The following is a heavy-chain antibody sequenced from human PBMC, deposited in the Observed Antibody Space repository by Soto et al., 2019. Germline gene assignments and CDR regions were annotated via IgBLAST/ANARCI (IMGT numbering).Heavy chain of an antibody. V-gene: IGHV4-59*01. CDR2: IYYSGST. J-gene: IGHJ6*03. CDR1: GGSISSYY. D-gene: IGHD6-25*01. Sequence: SETLSLTCTVSGGSISSYYWSWIRQPPGKGLEWIGYIYYSGSTNYNPSLKSRVTISVDTSKNQFSLKLSSVTAADTAVYYCARLNQGSGHYMDVWGKGTTVTVSS. CDR3: ARLNQGSGHYMDV.